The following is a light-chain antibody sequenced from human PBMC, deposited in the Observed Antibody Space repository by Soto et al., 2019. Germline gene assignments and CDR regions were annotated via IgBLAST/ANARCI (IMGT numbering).Light chain of an antibody. J-gene: IGKJ1*01. V-gene: IGKV3-20*01. CDR1: QSVSSSY. CDR3: QQYGNSRWT. Sequence: IVLTQSPDTLSLSPGGKATLSCRASQSVSSSYLAWYQQTPGQAPRLLIYGTSNRATGIPDRFSGSGSGTDFTLTISRLEPEDFAVYYCQQYGNSRWTFGQGTKVDIK. CDR2: GTS.